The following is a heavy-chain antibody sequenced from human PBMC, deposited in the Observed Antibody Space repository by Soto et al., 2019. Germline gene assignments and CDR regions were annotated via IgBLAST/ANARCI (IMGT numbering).Heavy chain of an antibody. Sequence: ASVKVSCKVSGYTLTELPIHWVRQAPGKGLEWMGNFDPANDETIFAQKFQGRVTMTEDTSTDTAYMELSSLRSEDTAVYYCATMPLIIVVAGRLDYWGQGTLVTVSS. CDR3: ATMPLIIVVAGRLDY. V-gene: IGHV1-24*01. D-gene: IGHD6-19*01. CDR2: FDPANDET. CDR1: GYTLTELP. J-gene: IGHJ4*02.